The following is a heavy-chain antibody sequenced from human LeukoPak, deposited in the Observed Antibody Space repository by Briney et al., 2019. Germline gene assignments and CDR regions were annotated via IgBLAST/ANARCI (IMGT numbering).Heavy chain of an antibody. V-gene: IGHV1-8*03. CDR2: MNPNSGNT. CDR1: GYTFTSYD. J-gene: IGHJ4*02. Sequence: ASVEVSCKASGYTFTSYDINWVRQATGQGLEWMGWMNPNSGNTGYAQKFQGRVTITRNTSISTAYMELSSLRSEDTAVYYCARVHCSSTSCYHFDYWGQGTLVTVSS. CDR3: ARVHCSSTSCYHFDY. D-gene: IGHD2-2*01.